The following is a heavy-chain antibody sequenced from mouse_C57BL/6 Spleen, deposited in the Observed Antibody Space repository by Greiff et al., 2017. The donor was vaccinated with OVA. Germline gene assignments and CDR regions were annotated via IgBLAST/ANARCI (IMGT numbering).Heavy chain of an antibody. CDR1: GYTFTSYW. J-gene: IGHJ4*01. Sequence: VQLQQPGAELVKPGASVTLSCKASGYTFTSYWMHWVKQRPGQGLEWIGMIHPNSGSTNYNEKFKSKATLTVDKSSSTAYMQLSSLTSEDSAVYYCARSDYGSFYAMDYWGQGTSATVSS. CDR3: ARSDYGSFYAMDY. CDR2: IHPNSGST. D-gene: IGHD1-1*01. V-gene: IGHV1-64*01.